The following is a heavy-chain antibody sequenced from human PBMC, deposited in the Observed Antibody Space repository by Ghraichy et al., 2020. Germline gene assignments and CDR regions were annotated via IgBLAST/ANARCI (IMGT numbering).Heavy chain of an antibody. V-gene: IGHV3-7*01. CDR1: GFTFSSYW. CDR3: ARGSIREITGADAFDI. CDR2: IKQDGSEK. Sequence: LSLTCAASGFTFSSYWMSWVRQAPGKGLEWVANIKQDGSEKYYVDSVKGRFTISRDNAKNSLYLQMNSLRAEDTAVYYCARGSIREITGADAFDIWGQGTMVTVSS. J-gene: IGHJ3*02. D-gene: IGHD7-27*01.